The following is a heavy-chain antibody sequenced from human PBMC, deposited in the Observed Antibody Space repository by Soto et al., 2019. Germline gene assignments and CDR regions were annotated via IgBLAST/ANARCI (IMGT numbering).Heavy chain of an antibody. D-gene: IGHD3-10*01. Sequence: GGSLRLSCAASGFTFSSYGMHWVRQAPGKGLEWVAVISYDGSNKYYADSVKGRFTISRDNSKNTLYLQMNSLRAEDTAVYYCAKGKYYYGSGSYYFFDYWGQGTLVTVSS. CDR3: AKGKYYYGSGSYYFFDY. V-gene: IGHV3-30*18. J-gene: IGHJ4*02. CDR1: GFTFSSYG. CDR2: ISYDGSNK.